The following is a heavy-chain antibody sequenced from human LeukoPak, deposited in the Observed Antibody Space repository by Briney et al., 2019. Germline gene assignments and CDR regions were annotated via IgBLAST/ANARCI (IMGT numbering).Heavy chain of an antibody. D-gene: IGHD3-10*01. CDR1: GFTFSTYA. J-gene: IGHJ4*02. V-gene: IGHV3-23*01. CDR2: ISGDGGYT. CDR3: AKGLDGSGSYSPLDY. Sequence: PGGSPIISCAASGFTFSTYAMTWVRQAPGKGLEWVSSISGDGGYTYYADFVKGRFTISRDNSNNTLYLPMNSLRAEDTAVYYCAKGLDGSGSYSPLDYWGQGTLVIISS.